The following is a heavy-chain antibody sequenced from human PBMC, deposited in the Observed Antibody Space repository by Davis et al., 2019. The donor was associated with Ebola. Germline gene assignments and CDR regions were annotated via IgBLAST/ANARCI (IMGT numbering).Heavy chain of an antibody. Sequence: MPSETLSLTCTVSGGSIRSYYWSWIRQPPGKGLEWIGYIYYSGGTSYNPSLRSRVTMSVDMSKNQFSLRLASVTAADTAVYYCARDTKRGGYYYYGMDVWGQGTTVTVSS. V-gene: IGHV4-59*01. J-gene: IGHJ6*02. CDR2: IYYSGGT. CDR1: GGSIRSYY. CDR3: ARDTKRGGYYYYGMDV. D-gene: IGHD2-2*01.